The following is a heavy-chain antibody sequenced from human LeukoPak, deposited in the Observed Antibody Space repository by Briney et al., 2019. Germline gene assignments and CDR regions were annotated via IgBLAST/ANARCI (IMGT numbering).Heavy chain of an antibody. J-gene: IGHJ4*02. CDR1: GFIFSSYW. D-gene: IGHD6-13*01. CDR3: APPPIAATGN. CDR2: IRQDGSDK. Sequence: GGSLRLSCAPSGFIFSSYWTSWVRRAPGKGLEWVANIRQDGSDKNYVDSVEGRFTIPRDNAKRSLYLQMNSLRAEDTAVYYCAPPPIAATGNWGQGTLVTVSS. V-gene: IGHV3-7*01.